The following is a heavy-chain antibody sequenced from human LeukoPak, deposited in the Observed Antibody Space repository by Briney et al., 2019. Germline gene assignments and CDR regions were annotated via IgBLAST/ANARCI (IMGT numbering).Heavy chain of an antibody. CDR1: GFTFSSYG. CDR2: ISYDGSNK. J-gene: IGHJ4*02. D-gene: IGHD3-22*01. V-gene: IGHV3-30*18. Sequence: SGGSLRLSCAASGFTFSSYGMHWVRQAPGKGLEWVAVISYDGSNKYYADSVKGRFTISRDNSKNTLYLQMNSLRAEDTAVYYCAKLSSGYGNYYFDYWGQGTLVTVSS. CDR3: AKLSSGYGNYYFDY.